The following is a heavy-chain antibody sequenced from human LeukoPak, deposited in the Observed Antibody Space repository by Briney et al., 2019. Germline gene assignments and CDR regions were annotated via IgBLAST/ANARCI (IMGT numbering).Heavy chain of an antibody. Sequence: SETLSLTCAVYGGSFSGYYWSWIRQPPGKGLEWIGEINHSGSTNYNPSLKSRVTISVDTSKNQFSLKLSSVTAADTAVYYCARAPAPQGAPGGWGQGTLVTVSS. CDR2: INHSGST. V-gene: IGHV4-34*01. D-gene: IGHD3-10*01. CDR1: GGSFSGYY. CDR3: ARAPAPQGAPGG. J-gene: IGHJ4*02.